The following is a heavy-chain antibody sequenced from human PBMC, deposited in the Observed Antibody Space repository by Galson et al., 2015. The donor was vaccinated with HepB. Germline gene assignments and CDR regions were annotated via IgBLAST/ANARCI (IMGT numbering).Heavy chain of an antibody. Sequence: SVKVSCKASGYTFTNFYIHWVRQVPGQGPECMGWVNPNSGATTYTPKFQDRPTMTRDTSLRTVYMELNRLTSDDTAVYYCARDLYDILTGSRLRGYDHFGMDVWGKGAAVTVSS. J-gene: IGHJ6*04. V-gene: IGHV1-2*02. D-gene: IGHD3-9*01. CDR3: ARDLYDILTGSRLRGYDHFGMDV. CDR1: GYTFTNFY. CDR2: VNPNSGAT.